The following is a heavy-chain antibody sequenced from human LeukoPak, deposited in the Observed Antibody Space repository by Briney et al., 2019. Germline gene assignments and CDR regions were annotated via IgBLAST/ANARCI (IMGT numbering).Heavy chain of an antibody. Sequence: PSETLSLTCTVSGGSISSGGYHWSWIRQPPGKGLEWIGYIYHSGSTYYNPSLKSRVTISVDRSKNQFSLKLSSVTAADTAVYYCARDPLYSSGWYYWGQGTLVTVSS. J-gene: IGHJ4*02. V-gene: IGHV4-30-2*01. D-gene: IGHD6-19*01. CDR2: IYHSGST. CDR1: GGSISSGGYH. CDR3: ARDPLYSSGWYY.